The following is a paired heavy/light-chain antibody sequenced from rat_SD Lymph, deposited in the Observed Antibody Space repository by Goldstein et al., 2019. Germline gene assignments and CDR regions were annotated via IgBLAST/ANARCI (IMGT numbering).Heavy chain of an antibody. CDR3: ARSLYYGGSY. D-gene: IGHD1-7*01. Sequence: VQLVESGGGLVQPGKSLKLSCSASGFTFSSYGMHWIRQAPGKGLDWVAYISSSSGTVYADAVKGRFTISRDNAKNTLYLQLNSLKSEDTAIYYCARSLYYGGSYWGQGVMVTVSS. J-gene: IGHJ2*01. V-gene: IGHV5-62*01. CDR1: GFTFSSYG. CDR2: ISSSSGT.
Light chain of an antibody. V-gene: IGKV6S4*01. CDR1: QNVGIN. J-gene: IGKJ2-3*01. CDR2: WAS. Sequence: NTVMTQSPTSMFTSVGDRVTMSCKASQNVGINVGWYQQKTGQSPKRLIYWASNRDTGVPDRFTGSGSGTDFTLTISNMQAEDPAIYYCLQHNSYPYTFGAGTKLELK. CDR3: LQHNSYPYT.